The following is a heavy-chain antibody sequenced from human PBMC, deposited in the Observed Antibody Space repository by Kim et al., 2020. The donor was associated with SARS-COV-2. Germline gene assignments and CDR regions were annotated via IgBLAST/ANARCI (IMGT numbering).Heavy chain of an antibody. V-gene: IGHV4-59*01. CDR1: GGSIGSYY. D-gene: IGHD6-13*01. CDR2: IYYSGST. J-gene: IGHJ5*02. CDR3: ARAKYSSSLSNWFDP. Sequence: SETLSLTCTVSGGSIGSYYWSWIRQPPGKGLEWIGYIYYSGSTNYNPSLKSRVTISVDTSKNQFSLKLSSVTAADTAVYYCARAKYSSSLSNWFDPWGQG.